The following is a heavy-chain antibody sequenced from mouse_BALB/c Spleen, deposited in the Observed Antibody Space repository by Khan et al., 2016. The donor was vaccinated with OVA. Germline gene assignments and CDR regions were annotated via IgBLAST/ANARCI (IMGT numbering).Heavy chain of an antibody. CDR1: GYSFTGYF. V-gene: IGHV1-20*02. CDR3: TRIYRSDFDY. D-gene: IGHD1-1*01. CDR2: INPHIGET. Sequence: VQLQQSGPELVRPGASVKISCKASGYSFTGYFMNWVMQSHGKSLEWIGRINPHIGETFYNQRFKDKAKLTVDESSSTAHMELRSLASEDSAVDYCTRIYRSDFDYWGQGTTPTVSS. J-gene: IGHJ2*01.